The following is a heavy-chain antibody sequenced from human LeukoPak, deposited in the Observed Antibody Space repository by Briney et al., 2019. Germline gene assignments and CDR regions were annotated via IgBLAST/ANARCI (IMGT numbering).Heavy chain of an antibody. J-gene: IGHJ6*03. CDR1: GDSVSSNSAT. CDR2: TYYRAKWSR. V-gene: IGHV6-1*01. D-gene: IGHD2-15*01. Sequence: SQTLSLTCAISGDSVSSNSATWTWVRQSPSRGLEWLGRTYYRAKWSRAYEPSVQSRITNNADTSNNQFSLQLDSVTPEDTAVYYCARGLVMEAATRGTSSYYYYMDVWGKGTTVSLSS. CDR3: ARGLVMEAATRGTSSYYYYMDV.